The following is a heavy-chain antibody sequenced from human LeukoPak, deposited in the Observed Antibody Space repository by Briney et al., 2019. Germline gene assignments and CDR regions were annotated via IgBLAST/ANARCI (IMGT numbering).Heavy chain of an antibody. CDR3: ARTFVGFTRHFDY. V-gene: IGHV3-30*04. D-gene: IGHD2-21*01. CDR1: GFSISTYA. CDR2: ISSDGSIK. Sequence: GGSLRLSCTTSGFSISTYAIHWVRQAPGKGLEWVAVISSDGSIKYYADSVKGPFSISRDNSQNTVYLQMNSLRIEDTAVYYCARTFVGFTRHFDYWGQGTLVTVSS. J-gene: IGHJ4*02.